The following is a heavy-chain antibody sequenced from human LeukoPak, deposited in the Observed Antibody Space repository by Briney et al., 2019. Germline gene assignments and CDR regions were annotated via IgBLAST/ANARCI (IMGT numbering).Heavy chain of an antibody. CDR1: GFTFRNYG. Sequence: PGGSLRLSCAASGFTFRNYGMSWVRQAPGKGLEWVSGINWNGGSTGYADSVKGRFTISRDNAKNSLYLQMNSLRAEDTGFYYCAAYYYGSGSCGQFDYWGQGTLVTVSS. J-gene: IGHJ4*02. CDR3: AAYYYGSGSCGQFDY. V-gene: IGHV3-20*04. D-gene: IGHD3-10*01. CDR2: INWNGGST.